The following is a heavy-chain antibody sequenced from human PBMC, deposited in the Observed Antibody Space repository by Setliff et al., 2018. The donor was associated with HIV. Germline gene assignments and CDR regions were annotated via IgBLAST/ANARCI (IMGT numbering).Heavy chain of an antibody. CDR2: INPSGGST. CDR1: GYTFTNYY. D-gene: IGHD3-22*01. V-gene: IGHV1-46*01. CDR3: ARAQTYYSDSSGYYSQY. Sequence: ASVKVSCKASGYTFTNYYMHWVRQAPGRGLEWMGIINPSGGSTSYAQNFQDRVAITRDTSASTAYMELSSLRSEDTAVYYCARAQTYYSDSSGYYSQYWGQGTLVTVSS. J-gene: IGHJ4*02.